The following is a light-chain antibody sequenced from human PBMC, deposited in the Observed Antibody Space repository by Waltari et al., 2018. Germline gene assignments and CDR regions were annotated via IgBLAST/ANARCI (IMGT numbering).Light chain of an antibody. Sequence: QSGLTQPPSVSGAPGQRVTIPCTGSSSNIGAGYDVQWYQLLPGTAPKLLIYGNSKRPAGVPDRFSCSKSGTAASLAITGLQAEDEAGYYCQSYDSSLSGSVFGGGTKLTVL. V-gene: IGLV1-40*01. J-gene: IGLJ2*01. CDR2: GNS. CDR3: QSYDSSLSGSV. CDR1: SSNIGAGYD.